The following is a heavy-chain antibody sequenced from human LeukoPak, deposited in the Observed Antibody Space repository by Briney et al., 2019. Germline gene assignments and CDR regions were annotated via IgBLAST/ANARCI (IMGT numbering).Heavy chain of an antibody. D-gene: IGHD3-22*01. J-gene: IGHJ4*02. CDR3: VNSYYYDSSGHGFDY. V-gene: IGHV3-64D*06. CDR1: GFTFSSYA. CDR2: ISSNGGST. Sequence: PGGSLRLSCSASGFTFSSYAMHWVRQAPGKGLEYVSGISSNGGSTYYADSVKGRFTISRDNSKNTLSLQMSNLRAEDTALYYCVNSYYYDSSGHGFDYWGQGTLVAVSS.